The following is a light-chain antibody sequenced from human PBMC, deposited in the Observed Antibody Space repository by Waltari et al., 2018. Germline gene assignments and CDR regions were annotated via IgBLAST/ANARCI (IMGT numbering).Light chain of an antibody. CDR3: AAWDDSLSGRV. CDR2: SDH. V-gene: IGLV1-47*01. J-gene: IGLJ3*02. CDR1: SSNIGRHY. Sequence: QSVLTQPPSASGTPGQRVSVPCPGSSSNIGRHYVSWSQQLPGPAPKALIYSDHQRPSGIPDRFSGSKSGTSASLAISGLRSEDEADYYCAAWDDSLSGRVFGGGTKLTVL.